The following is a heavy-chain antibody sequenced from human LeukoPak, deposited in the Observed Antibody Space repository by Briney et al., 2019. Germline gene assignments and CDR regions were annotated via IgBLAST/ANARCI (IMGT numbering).Heavy chain of an antibody. CDR1: GGTFSSYA. D-gene: IGHD3-3*01. CDR3: AGGRIGTFGVVFGATFDP. Sequence: SVKVSCKASGGTFSSYAISWVRQAPGQGLEWMGGIIPIFGTANYAQKFQGRVTITADESTSTAYMELSSLRSEDTAVYYCAGGRIGTFGVVFGATFDPWGQGTLVTVSS. V-gene: IGHV1-69*13. CDR2: IIPIFGTA. J-gene: IGHJ5*02.